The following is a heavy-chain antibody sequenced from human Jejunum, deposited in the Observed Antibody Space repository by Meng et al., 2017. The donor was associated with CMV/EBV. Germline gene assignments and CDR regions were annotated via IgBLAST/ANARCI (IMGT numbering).Heavy chain of an antibody. CDR2: LYSSGIT. D-gene: IGHD1-26*01. Sequence: EVQLVEAGGALVQPGESLRLSCAASGLTVSSNYMSWLRQAPGEGLEWVSILYSSGITYYADSVKGRFTISRDNSKNTLYFQMNTLRAEDTAVYYCARWSGTYYDYWGQGTLVTVSS. V-gene: IGHV3-66*01. CDR1: GLTVSSNY. J-gene: IGHJ4*02. CDR3: ARWSGTYYDY.